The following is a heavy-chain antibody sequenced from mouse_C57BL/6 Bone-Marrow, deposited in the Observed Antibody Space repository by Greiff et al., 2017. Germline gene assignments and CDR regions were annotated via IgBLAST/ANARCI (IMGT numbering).Heavy chain of an antibody. D-gene: IGHD1-1*01. J-gene: IGHJ3*01. CDR1: GFTFNTYA. Sequence: EVQLQESGGGLVQPKGSLKLSCAASGFTFNTYAMHWVRQAPGKGLEWVARIRSKCSNYATYYADSVKDRFTISRDNSQSMLYLQMNNLKTEDTAMYYCVRGYYGSSPWFAYWGQGTLVTVSA. V-gene: IGHV10-3*01. CDR3: VRGYYGSSPWFAY. CDR2: IRSKCSNYAT.